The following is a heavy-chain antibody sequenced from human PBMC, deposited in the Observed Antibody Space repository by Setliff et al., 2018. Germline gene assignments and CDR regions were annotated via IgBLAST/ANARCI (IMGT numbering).Heavy chain of an antibody. D-gene: IGHD3-16*01. CDR1: GYAFITFG. J-gene: IGHJ4*02. CDR3: ARDGGNGVDY. CDR2: INTKTGNP. Sequence: ASVKVSCKTSGYAFITFGMSWVRQAPGQGFEWMGWINTKTGNPTYAQDFTGRLVFSLDTSVNTAFVQISSLKAEDTAVYYCARDGGNGVDYWGQGTLVTVSS. V-gene: IGHV7-4-1*02.